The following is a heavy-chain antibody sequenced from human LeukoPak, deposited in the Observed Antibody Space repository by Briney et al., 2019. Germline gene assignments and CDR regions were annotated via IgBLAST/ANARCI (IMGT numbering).Heavy chain of an antibody. D-gene: IGHD5-18*01. CDR2: ISYDGSNK. Sequence: GGSLRLSCAASGFTFSSYAMHWVRQAPGKGLEWVAVISYDGSNKYYADSVKGRFSISRDNSKNALYLQMNSLRVEDTAVYYCVRGTLYTASYYYAMDVWGQGTTVTVSS. J-gene: IGHJ6*02. V-gene: IGHV3-30-3*01. CDR3: VRGTLYTASYYYAMDV. CDR1: GFTFSSYA.